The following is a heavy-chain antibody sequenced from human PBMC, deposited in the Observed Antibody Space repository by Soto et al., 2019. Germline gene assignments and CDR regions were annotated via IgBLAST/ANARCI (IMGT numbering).Heavy chain of an antibody. Sequence: QVQLVQSGAEVKKPGASVKVSCKASGYAFTTYGVSWVRQAPGQGLEWMGWISTYNDKRAYAQKFQGRVTMTTDTSKSTAYMELRSLRSDDTAVYYCARDFHCSGGRCYDCFDPWGQGTLVTVSS. CDR3: ARDFHCSGGRCYDCFDP. J-gene: IGHJ5*02. V-gene: IGHV1-18*01. CDR1: GYAFTTYG. CDR2: ISTYNDKR. D-gene: IGHD2-15*01.